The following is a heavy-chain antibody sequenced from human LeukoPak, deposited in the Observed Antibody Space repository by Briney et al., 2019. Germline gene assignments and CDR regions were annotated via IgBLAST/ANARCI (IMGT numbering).Heavy chain of an antibody. CDR2: TSGSGSST. V-gene: IGHV3-23*01. CDR3: AKALLGLRLGELDC. J-gene: IGHJ4*02. Sequence: SGGSLRLSCAASGFTFSSYAMSWVRQAPGKGLEWVSATSGSGSSTYYADSVKGRFTISRDNSKNTLYLQMNSLRAEDTAVYYCAKALLGLRLGELDCWGQGTLVTVSS. D-gene: IGHD3-16*01. CDR1: GFTFSSYA.